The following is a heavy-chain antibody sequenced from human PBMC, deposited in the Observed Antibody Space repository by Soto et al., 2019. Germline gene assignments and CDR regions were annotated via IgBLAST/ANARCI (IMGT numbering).Heavy chain of an antibody. CDR3: ARVKDDYSGMRLYYYYYYGMDV. V-gene: IGHV3-30-3*01. Sequence: GGSLRLSCAASGFTFSSYAMHWVRQAPGKGLEWVAVISYDGSNKYYADSVKGRFTISRDNSKNTLYLQMNSLRAEDTAVYYCARVKDDYSGMRLYYYYYYGMDVWVQGTTVTVSS. D-gene: IGHD4-4*01. J-gene: IGHJ6*02. CDR1: GFTFSSYA. CDR2: ISYDGSNK.